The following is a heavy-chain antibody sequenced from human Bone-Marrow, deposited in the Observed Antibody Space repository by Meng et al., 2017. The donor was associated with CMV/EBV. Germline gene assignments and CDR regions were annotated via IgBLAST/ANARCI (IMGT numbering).Heavy chain of an antibody. CDR1: GFIFNSYE. V-gene: IGHV3-48*03. J-gene: IGHJ4*02. D-gene: IGHD2-2*02. CDR2: ISSSGTTI. Sequence: GGSLRLSCKTSGFIFNSYEMNWVRQAPGKGLEWISYISSSGTTIYYADSVKGRFTISRDDAKKSVYLQMNSLRAEDTTVYYCAREDCSSTSCYRRGADYWGQGTLVTVSS. CDR3: AREDCSSTSCYRRGADY.